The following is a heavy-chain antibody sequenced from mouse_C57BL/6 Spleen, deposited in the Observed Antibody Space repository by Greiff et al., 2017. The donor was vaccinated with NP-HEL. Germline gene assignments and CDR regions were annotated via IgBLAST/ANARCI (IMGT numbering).Heavy chain of an antibody. V-gene: IGHV10-3*01. CDR3: VRDYYGSSPHAMDY. CDR2: IRSKSSNYAT. D-gene: IGHD1-1*01. Sequence: DVMLVESGGGLVQPKGSLKLSCAASGFTFNTYAMHWVRQAPGKGLEWVARIRSKSSNYATYYADSVKDRFTISRDDSQSMLYLQMNNLKTEDTARYYCVRDYYGSSPHAMDYWGQGTSVTVSS. CDR1: GFTFNTYA. J-gene: IGHJ4*01.